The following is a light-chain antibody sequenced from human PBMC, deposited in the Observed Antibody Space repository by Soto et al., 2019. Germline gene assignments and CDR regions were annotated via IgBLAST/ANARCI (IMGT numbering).Light chain of an antibody. CDR1: QSVDIN. Sequence: EIVLTQSPATLSVSPGDRVTLSCRASQSVDINLAWYQQKAGQAPRLLVYGASTKATDMPGRFSGRGSGTEFTLTINNLQSEDFATYYCQQLNSYPLTFGQGTRLEI. CDR2: GAS. CDR3: QQLNSYPLT. J-gene: IGKJ5*01. V-gene: IGKV3-15*01.